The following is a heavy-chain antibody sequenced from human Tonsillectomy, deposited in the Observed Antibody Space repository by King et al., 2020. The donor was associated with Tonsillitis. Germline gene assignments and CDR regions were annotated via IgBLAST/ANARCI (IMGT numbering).Heavy chain of an antibody. D-gene: IGHD3-16*01. CDR2: IKSKTDGGTT. CDR1: GLTFSNAW. J-gene: IGHJ3*02. Sequence: VQLVESGGGLVKPGGSLTLSCVASGLTFSNAWMTWVRQAPGKGLEWVGRIKSKTDGGTTDYAAPVKGRFTISRDDSKNTLFLQMNSLKTEDTAVYYCTTRDYAKGSFDIWGQGTMVTVSS. CDR3: TTRDYAKGSFDI. V-gene: IGHV3-15*01.